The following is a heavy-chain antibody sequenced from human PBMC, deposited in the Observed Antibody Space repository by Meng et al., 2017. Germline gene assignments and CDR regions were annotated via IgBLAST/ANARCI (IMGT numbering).Heavy chain of an antibody. CDR1: GGSFSGYY. V-gene: IGHV4-34*01. D-gene: IGHD3-22*01. Sequence: SETLSLTCAVYGGSFSGYYWSWIRQPPGKGLEWTGEINHSGSTNYNPSLKSRVTISVDTSKNQFSLKLSSVTAADTAVYYCARGKYYYDSSGYTDTWGQGTLVTVSS. J-gene: IGHJ5*02. CDR2: INHSGST. CDR3: ARGKYYYDSSGYTDT.